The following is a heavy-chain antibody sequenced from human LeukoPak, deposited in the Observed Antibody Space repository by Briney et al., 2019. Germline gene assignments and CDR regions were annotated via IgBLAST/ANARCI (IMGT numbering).Heavy chain of an antibody. V-gene: IGHV3-23*01. J-gene: IGHJ4*02. CDR1: GFTFSNYA. CDR2: FSGSAGST. Sequence: GGSLRLSCAASGFTFSNYAMSWVRQAPGKGLEWVSVFSGSAGSTLYADSVEGRFSISRDNSKNTLYLLMNSLRAEDTAVYYCAKDSGDSSGWFSYFDYWGQGTLVTVSS. CDR3: AKDSGDSSGWFSYFDY. D-gene: IGHD6-19*01.